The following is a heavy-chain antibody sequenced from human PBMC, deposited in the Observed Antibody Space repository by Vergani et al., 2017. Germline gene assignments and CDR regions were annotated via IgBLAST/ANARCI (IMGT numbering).Heavy chain of an antibody. V-gene: IGHV4-30-4*08. CDR1: GGSISSGDYY. Sequence: QVQLQESGPGLVKPSQTLSLTCTVSGGSISSGDYYWSWIRQPPGKGLEWIGYIYSSGSTYYNPSLKSRVTISVDTSTNQFYLKLSSVTAADTAVYYCARDGDYVGVDYWGQGTLVTVSS. CDR2: IYSSGST. CDR3: ARDGDYVGVDY. J-gene: IGHJ4*02. D-gene: IGHD4-17*01.